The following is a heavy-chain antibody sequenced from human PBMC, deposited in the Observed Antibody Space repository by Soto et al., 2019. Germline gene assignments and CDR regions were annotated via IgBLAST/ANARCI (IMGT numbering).Heavy chain of an antibody. CDR1: GFTFSSYA. D-gene: IGHD6-19*01. CDR3: AKAIAVAAPNHDAFDI. CDR2: ISGSGGST. V-gene: IGHV3-23*01. Sequence: GGSLRLSCAASGFTFSSYAMSWVRQSPGKGLEWVSAISGSGGSTYYADSVKGRFTISSDNSKNTLYLQMNSLRAEDTAVYYCAKAIAVAAPNHDAFDIWGQGTMVTVSS. J-gene: IGHJ3*02.